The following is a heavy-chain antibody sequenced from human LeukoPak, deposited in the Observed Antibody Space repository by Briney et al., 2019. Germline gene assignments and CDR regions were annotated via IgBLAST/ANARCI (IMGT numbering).Heavy chain of an antibody. Sequence: GGSLRLSCAVSGFTFSHYWMSWVRQAPGKGLEWVANIKPDGSDTYYMDSVEGRFTISRDNAMSSLYLQMNSLRAEDTAVYYCASAAGWESAYWGQGTLVTVSS. CDR1: GFTFSHYW. CDR3: ASAAGWESAY. CDR2: IKPDGSDT. D-gene: IGHD1-26*01. V-gene: IGHV3-7*01. J-gene: IGHJ4*02.